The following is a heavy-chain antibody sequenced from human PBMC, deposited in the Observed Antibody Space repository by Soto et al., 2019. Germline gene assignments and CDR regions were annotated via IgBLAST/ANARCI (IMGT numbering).Heavy chain of an antibody. Sequence: QVQLVESGGGVVQPGRSLRLSCAASGFTFSSYGMHWVRQAPGKGLEWVAVISYDGSNKYYADSVKGRFTISRDNSKNTLYLQMNSLRAEDTAVYYCEKVVQRGWNYYDMDVWGKGTTVTVSS. CDR1: GFTFSSYG. V-gene: IGHV3-30*18. J-gene: IGHJ6*03. CDR3: EKVVQRGWNYYDMDV. CDR2: ISYDGSNK. D-gene: IGHD6-19*01.